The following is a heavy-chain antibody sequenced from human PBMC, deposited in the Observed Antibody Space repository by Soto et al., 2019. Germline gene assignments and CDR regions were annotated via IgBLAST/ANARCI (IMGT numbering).Heavy chain of an antibody. CDR3: ARGVRRPSSWYSYD. Sequence: KTSETLSLTCAVYGESFSGYYWSWIRQPPGKGLEWIGEIHDSGSTNYNPSLKSRLIISVDTSRNQFSLKLSSVTAADTAVYYCARGVRRPSSWYSYDWGQGTLGTVSS. J-gene: IGHJ4*02. D-gene: IGHD6-13*01. CDR1: GESFSGYY. V-gene: IGHV4-34*01. CDR2: IHDSGST.